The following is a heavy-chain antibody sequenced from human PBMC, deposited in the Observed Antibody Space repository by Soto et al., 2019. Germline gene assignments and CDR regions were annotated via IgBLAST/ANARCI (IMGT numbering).Heavy chain of an antibody. CDR2: ISGSGGST. D-gene: IGHD3-9*01. J-gene: IGHJ4*02. Sequence: GGSLRLSCAAPGFTFSSYAINWVRQAPGKGLEWVSGISGSGGSTYYADSVKGRFTISRDNSKNMLYLQMNSLRAEDTAVYYCAKVLRYFDWSAFDYWGQGTLVTVSS. V-gene: IGHV3-23*01. CDR1: GFTFSSYA. CDR3: AKVLRYFDWSAFDY.